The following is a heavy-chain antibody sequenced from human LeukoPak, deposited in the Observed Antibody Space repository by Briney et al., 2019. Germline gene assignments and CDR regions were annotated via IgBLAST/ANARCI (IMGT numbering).Heavy chain of an antibody. D-gene: IGHD1-7*01. Sequence: PGRSLRLSCAASGFSFSSYGMHWARLAPGKALEWVALISHDGSNKYYVDSVKGRFTISRDNSKNTLDLQMNSLRAEDTAVYYCATSSTGATFRFDYWGQGTLVTVSS. V-gene: IGHV3-30*03. CDR2: ISHDGSNK. CDR1: GFSFSSYG. J-gene: IGHJ4*02. CDR3: ATSSTGATFRFDY.